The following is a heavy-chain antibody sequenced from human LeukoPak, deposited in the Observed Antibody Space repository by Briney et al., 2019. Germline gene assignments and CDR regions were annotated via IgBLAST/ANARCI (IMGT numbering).Heavy chain of an antibody. D-gene: IGHD2-8*01. CDR3: ARARTLLIEKSVSPQFDY. Sequence: GGSLRLSCAASGFTFTSFSMNWVRQAPGKGLEWVSYISSASGTIYYADSVKGRFTISRDNAQNSLYLQMNSLRAEDTAVYYCARARTLLIEKSVSPQFDYWGQGTLVTVSS. J-gene: IGHJ4*02. V-gene: IGHV3-48*04. CDR1: GFTFTSFS. CDR2: ISSASGTI.